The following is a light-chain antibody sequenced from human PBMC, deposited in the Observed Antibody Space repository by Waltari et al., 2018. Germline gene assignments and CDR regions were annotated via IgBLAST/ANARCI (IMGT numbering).Light chain of an antibody. J-gene: IGLJ2*01. CDR1: SHDVGNYDL. CDR2: EVT. V-gene: IGLV2-23*02. Sequence: QSALTQPPSASGSPGQSITISCTGTSHDVGNYDLVSWYQQHPGKAPKLIIYEVTKRPSGFSNRFSGSKSGNTASLTISGLHTEDEGDYYCCSYSGDLSFGVVFGGGTKLTVL. CDR3: CSYSGDLSFGVV.